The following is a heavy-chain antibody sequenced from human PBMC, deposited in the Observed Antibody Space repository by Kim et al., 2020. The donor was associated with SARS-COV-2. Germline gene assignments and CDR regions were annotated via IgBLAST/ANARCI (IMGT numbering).Heavy chain of an antibody. J-gene: IGHJ3*02. D-gene: IGHD6-13*01. Sequence: SGPTLVNPTQTLTLTCMLSGFSISTSGVGVCWIRQPPGKALEWLALIYWDDDNRYSPLLRSKLTIIKDTFKNQVLLIMTSVDPVDTATYYCAHRLQYSSNCFYGVFDIWGQGTMVTVSS. CDR3: AHRLQYSSNCFYGVFDI. CDR1: GFSISTSGVG. CDR2: IYWDDDN. V-gene: IGHV2-5*02.